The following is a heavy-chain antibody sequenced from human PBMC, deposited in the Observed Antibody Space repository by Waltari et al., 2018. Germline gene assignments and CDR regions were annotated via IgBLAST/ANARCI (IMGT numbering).Heavy chain of an antibody. Sequence: EVQLLASGGGLVQPGGSMRLSCAASGFTFTHYAMRWVRQAPGGGREWVSASSGGGTSTFYADSVKGRFTISRDSSKNTLYLHMNSLRAEDTAIYYCTKRGSLYYYGMDVWGQGTTVTVSS. CDR1: GFTFTHYA. V-gene: IGHV3-23*01. CDR3: TKRGSLYYYGMDV. CDR2: SSGGGTST. J-gene: IGHJ6*02. D-gene: IGHD3-10*01.